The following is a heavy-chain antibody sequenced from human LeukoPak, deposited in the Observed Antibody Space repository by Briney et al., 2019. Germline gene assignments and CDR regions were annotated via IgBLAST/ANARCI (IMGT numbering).Heavy chain of an antibody. Sequence: PSETLSLTCTVSGYSISSGYYWSWIRQPPGKGLEWIGYIYHSGSTYYNPSLKSRVTISVDRSKNQFSLKLSSVTAADTAVYYCTRSPVGPAYYDFWSGYSSYYFDYWGQGTLVTVSS. V-gene: IGHV4-38-2*02. J-gene: IGHJ4*02. CDR1: GYSISSGYY. CDR3: TRSPVGPAYYDFWSGYSSYYFDY. CDR2: IYHSGST. D-gene: IGHD3-3*01.